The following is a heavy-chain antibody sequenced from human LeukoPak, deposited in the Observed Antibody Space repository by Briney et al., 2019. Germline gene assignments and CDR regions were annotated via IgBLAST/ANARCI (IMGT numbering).Heavy chain of an antibody. J-gene: IGHJ3*02. D-gene: IGHD6-13*01. CDR3: ARGFRRSWAPDAFDI. Sequence: GGSLRLSCPASGFTVSSNYMSWVRQAPGKGLEWVSVIYSGGSTYYADYVQGRFTISRDNSKNTLYLQMNSLRAEDTAVYYCARGFRRSWAPDAFDIWGQGTMVTVSS. V-gene: IGHV3-53*05. CDR2: IYSGGST. CDR1: GFTVSSNY.